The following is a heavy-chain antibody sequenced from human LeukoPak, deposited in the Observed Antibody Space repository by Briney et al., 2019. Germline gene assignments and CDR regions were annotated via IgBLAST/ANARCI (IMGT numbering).Heavy chain of an antibody. D-gene: IGHD5-18*01. Sequence: GGSLRLSCAASGFTFSSYGVHWVRQAPGKGLEWVAFIRYDGSNRYYADSVKGRFTISRDNSKNTLYLQMNSLRAEDTAVYYCAKGPTQNTAMAPFDYWGQGTLVTVSS. CDR2: IRYDGSNR. CDR3: AKGPTQNTAMAPFDY. V-gene: IGHV3-30*02. CDR1: GFTFSSYG. J-gene: IGHJ4*02.